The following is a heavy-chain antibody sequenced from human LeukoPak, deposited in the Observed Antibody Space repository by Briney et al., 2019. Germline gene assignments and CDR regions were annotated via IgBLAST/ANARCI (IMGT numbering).Heavy chain of an antibody. CDR2: IKSKPDGGTT. CDR1: GFTFSNAR. V-gene: IGHV3-15*01. Sequence: GGSLRLSCVGSGFTFSNARMNWVRQAPGKGLEWIGRIKSKPDGGTTDYAAPVKGRFTISRDDSKNTVYLQMNSLKTEDTALYYCATGDEVTVGLDYWGQGTLVTVSS. CDR3: ATGDEVTVGLDY. D-gene: IGHD2-21*02. J-gene: IGHJ4*02.